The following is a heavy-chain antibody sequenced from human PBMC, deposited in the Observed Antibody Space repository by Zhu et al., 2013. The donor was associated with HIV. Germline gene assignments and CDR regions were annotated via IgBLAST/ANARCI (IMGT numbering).Heavy chain of an antibody. CDR1: GYTFTSYA. CDR3: ARVSQQLTTPYYYYGMDV. D-gene: IGHD6-13*01. Sequence: QVQLVQSGAEVKKPGASVKVSCKASGYTFTSYAMHWVRQAPGQRLEWMGWINAGNGNTKYSQKFQGRVTITRDTSASTAYMELSSLRSEDTAVYYCARVSQQLTTPYYYYGMDVWGQGTTVTVSS. CDR2: INAGNGNT. J-gene: IGHJ6*02. V-gene: IGHV1-3*01.